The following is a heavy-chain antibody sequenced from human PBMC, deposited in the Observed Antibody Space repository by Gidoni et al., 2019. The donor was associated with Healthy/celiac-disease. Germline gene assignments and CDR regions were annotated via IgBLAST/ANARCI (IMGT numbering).Heavy chain of an antibody. Sequence: QLQLQESGPGLVTPSETLSPTCTASRGSISRSSYYSGWIRPPPGTGLEWIGRIYYSGGTYYNPSLKSRVTISVDTSKNQFSLKLNSVTAADTAVYYCAGQWYSSGWYPYYFDCWGQGTLVTVSS. CDR1: RGSISRSSYY. CDR2: IYYSGGT. D-gene: IGHD6-19*01. V-gene: IGHV4-39*01. CDR3: AGQWYSSGWYPYYFDC. J-gene: IGHJ4*02.